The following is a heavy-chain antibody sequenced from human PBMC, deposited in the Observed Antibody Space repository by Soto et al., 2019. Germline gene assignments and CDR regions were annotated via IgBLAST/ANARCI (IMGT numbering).Heavy chain of an antibody. V-gene: IGHV4-30-4*01. CDR2: IFYSGST. J-gene: IGHJ6*02. Sequence: SETLSLTCTVSGDSVSSGDYYWSWIRQPPGKGLEWIGYIFYSGSTYYKLSLKSRVSISADMSKNQFFLELRSVTAADTAVYYCTREGIAAAGTGPGMDVWGQGTTVTVSS. CDR3: TREGIAAAGTGPGMDV. CDR1: GDSVSSGDYY. D-gene: IGHD6-13*01.